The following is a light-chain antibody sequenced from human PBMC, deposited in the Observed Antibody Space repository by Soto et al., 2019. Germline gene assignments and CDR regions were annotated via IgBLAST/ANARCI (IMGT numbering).Light chain of an antibody. CDR1: SSDVGGYNF. V-gene: IGLV2-8*01. J-gene: IGLJ1*01. CDR3: SSYAGSNNYV. Sequence: QSVLTQPPSASGSPGQSVTISCTGTSSDVGGYNFVSWYQQHPGKAPKLMIYEVTKRPSGVPDRFSGFKSGNTASLTVSGLQAEDEADFYCSSYAGSNNYVFGTGTKVTVL. CDR2: EVT.